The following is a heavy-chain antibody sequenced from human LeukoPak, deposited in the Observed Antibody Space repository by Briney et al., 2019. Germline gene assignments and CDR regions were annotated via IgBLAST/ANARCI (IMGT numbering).Heavy chain of an antibody. CDR2: INHSGST. Sequence: KTSETLSLTCAVYGGSFSGYYWSWIRQPPGKGLEWIGEINHSGSTNYNPSLKSRVTISVDTSKNQFSLKLSSVTAADTAVYYCARRGDFDWLLRISRSKYNWFDPWGQGTLVTVSS. CDR1: GGSFSGYY. D-gene: IGHD3-9*01. J-gene: IGHJ5*02. CDR3: ARRGDFDWLLRISRSKYNWFDP. V-gene: IGHV4-34*01.